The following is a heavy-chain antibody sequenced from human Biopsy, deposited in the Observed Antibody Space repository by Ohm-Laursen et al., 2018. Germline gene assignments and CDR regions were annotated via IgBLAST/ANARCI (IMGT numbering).Heavy chain of an antibody. V-gene: IGHV3-74*01. CDR2: FNSDGSST. D-gene: IGHD3-22*01. Sequence: SLRLSCTASGFTFSSYYMHWVRQAPGKGLVWVSRFNSDGSSTSYADSVKGRFTISRDNANNTLYLQMNSLRAEDTAVYYCVRGVDYYDPYHYYALDVWGQGTTVTVSS. CDR1: GFTFSSYY. CDR3: VRGVDYYDPYHYYALDV. J-gene: IGHJ6*02.